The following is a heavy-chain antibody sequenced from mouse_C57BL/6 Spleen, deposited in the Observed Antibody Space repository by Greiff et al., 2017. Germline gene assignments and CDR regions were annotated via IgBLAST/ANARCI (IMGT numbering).Heavy chain of an antibody. Sequence: EVMLVESGGGLVKPGGSLKLSCADSGFTFSSYTMSLVSQTPEKRLEWVATISGGGGNTYYPDSVKGRFTITRDNAKNTLYRQMSSLRSEDTALDYFARQRAYYDYDGAWFAYWGQGTLVTVSA. J-gene: IGHJ3*01. CDR2: ISGGGGNT. CDR3: ARQRAYYDYDGAWFAY. CDR1: GFTFSSYT. V-gene: IGHV5-9*01. D-gene: IGHD2-4*01.